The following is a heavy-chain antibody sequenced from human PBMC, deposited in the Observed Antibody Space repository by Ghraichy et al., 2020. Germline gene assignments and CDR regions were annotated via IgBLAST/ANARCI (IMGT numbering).Heavy chain of an antibody. CDR1: GFSLSTSGVG. CDR2: IYWDDDK. D-gene: IGHD3-10*01. J-gene: IGHJ3*02. V-gene: IGHV2-5*02. Sequence: SGPTLAKPTQTLTLTCTFSGFSLSTSGVGVGWIRQPPGKALEWLALIYWDDDKRYSPSLKSRLTITKDTSKNQVVLTMTNMDPVDTATYYCAHLWYYGSGSYYTGLNDAFDIWGQGTMVTVSS. CDR3: AHLWYYGSGSYYTGLNDAFDI.